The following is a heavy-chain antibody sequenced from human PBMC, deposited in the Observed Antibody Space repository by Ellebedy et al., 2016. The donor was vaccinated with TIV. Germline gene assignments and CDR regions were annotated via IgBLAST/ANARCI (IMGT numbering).Heavy chain of an antibody. CDR1: GYTFTSYY. V-gene: IGHV1-46*01. Sequence: AASVKVSCKASGYTFTSYYMHWVRQAPGQGLEWMGLIRPSGRSTAYAQKFQGRVTMIKDTSTSTVYMEVSSLRSEDTAVYYCARDRDAAMASFYYYGMDVWGQGTTVTVSS. CDR3: ARDRDAAMASFYYYGMDV. CDR2: IRPSGRST. D-gene: IGHD5-18*01. J-gene: IGHJ6*02.